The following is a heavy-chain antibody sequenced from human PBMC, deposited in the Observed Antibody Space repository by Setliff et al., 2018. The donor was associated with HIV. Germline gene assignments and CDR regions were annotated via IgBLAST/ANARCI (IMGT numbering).Heavy chain of an antibody. CDR3: ARSRIHCSGGSCYPNWFDP. V-gene: IGHV4-34*01. D-gene: IGHD2-15*01. CDR1: GGSFSGYY. Sequence: SETLSLTCAVYGGSFSGYYWSWIRQPPGKGLEWIGEINHSGSTNYNPSLKSRVTISVDTSKNQFSLKLSSVTAADTAVYYCARSRIHCSGGSCYPNWFDPWGQGTLVTVSS. CDR2: INHSGST. J-gene: IGHJ5*02.